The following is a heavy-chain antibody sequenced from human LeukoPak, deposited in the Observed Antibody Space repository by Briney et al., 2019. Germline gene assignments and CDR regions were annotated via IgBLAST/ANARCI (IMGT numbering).Heavy chain of an antibody. V-gene: IGHV1-3*01. J-gene: IGHJ5*02. CDR3: ARDRVVGLAPFDP. CDR2: INAGNGNT. D-gene: IGHD2-15*01. Sequence: EASVKVSCKASGYTFTSYAMHWVRQAPGQRLEWMGWINAGNGNTKYSQKFQGRVTITRDTSANTAYMELSSLRSEDTAVYYCARDRVVGLAPFDPWGQGTLVTVSS. CDR1: GYTFTSYA.